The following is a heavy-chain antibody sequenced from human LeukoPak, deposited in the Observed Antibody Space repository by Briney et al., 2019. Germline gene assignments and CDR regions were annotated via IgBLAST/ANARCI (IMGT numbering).Heavy chain of an antibody. CDR1: GFTFSSYA. V-gene: IGHV3-23*01. Sequence: PGGSLRLSCAASGFTFSSYAMSWVRQAPGKGLEWVSAISSSGGSTYYADSVKGRFTISRDNSKNTLYLQMNSLRAGDTAVYYCAAGYSGEWWSFYYFDYWGQGTLVTVSS. D-gene: IGHD5-12*01. CDR2: ISSSGGST. CDR3: AAGYSGEWWSFYYFDY. J-gene: IGHJ4*02.